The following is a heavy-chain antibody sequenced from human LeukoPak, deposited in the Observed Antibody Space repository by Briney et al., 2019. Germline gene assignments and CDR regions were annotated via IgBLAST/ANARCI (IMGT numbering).Heavy chain of an antibody. D-gene: IGHD2-2*01. CDR3: ARGYCSSTSCLMSPGY. V-gene: IGHV1-2*02. CDR2: INPNSGGT. CDR1: GYTFTGYY. Sequence: ASVKVSCKASGYTFTGYYMHWVRQAPGQGLEWMGWINPNSGGTNYAQKFQGRVTMTRDTSISTAYMELSRLRSDDTAVYYCARGYCSSTSCLMSPGYWGQGTLVTVSS. J-gene: IGHJ4*02.